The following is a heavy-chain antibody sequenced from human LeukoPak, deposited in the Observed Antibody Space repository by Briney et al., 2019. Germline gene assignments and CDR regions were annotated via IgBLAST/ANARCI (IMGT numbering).Heavy chain of an antibody. CDR2: ISYDGSNK. J-gene: IGHJ3*02. CDR3: AIIAVAGPGGDAFDI. V-gene: IGHV3-30*03. Sequence: GRSLRLSCAASGFTFSSHGMHWVRQAPGKGLGWVAVISYDGSNKYYADSVKGRFTISRDNSKNTLYLQMNSLRPEDTALYYCAIIAVAGPGGDAFDIWGQGTMVTVSS. D-gene: IGHD6-19*01. CDR1: GFTFSSHG.